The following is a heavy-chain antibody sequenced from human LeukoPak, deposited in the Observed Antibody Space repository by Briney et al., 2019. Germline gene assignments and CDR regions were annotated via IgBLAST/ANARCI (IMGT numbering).Heavy chain of an antibody. CDR3: ARGRVNLYDFWSGYSDY. D-gene: IGHD3-3*01. V-gene: IGHV4-61*02. J-gene: IGHJ4*02. Sequence: SETLSLTCTVSGGSISSGSYYWSWIRQPAGKGLEWIGRIYTSGSTNYNPSLKSRVTISVDTSKNLFSLKLSSVTAADTAVYYCARGRVNLYDFWSGYSDYWGQGTLVTVSS. CDR2: IYTSGST. CDR1: GGSISSGSYY.